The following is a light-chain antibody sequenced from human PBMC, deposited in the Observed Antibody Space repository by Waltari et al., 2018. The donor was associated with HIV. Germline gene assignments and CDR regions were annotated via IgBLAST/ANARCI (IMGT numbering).Light chain of an antibody. CDR2: DVS. CDR3: SSYTSSSTLVV. CDR1: TRAVGGYNY. V-gene: IGLV2-14*01. J-gene: IGLJ2*01. Sequence: QSALTQPASVSGSPGQSITLSCTGTTRAVGGYNYVAWYQQHPGKAPKLMIYDVSNRHSGVSNRFSGSKSGNTASLTISGLQAEDEADYYCSSYTSSSTLVVFGGGTKLTVL.